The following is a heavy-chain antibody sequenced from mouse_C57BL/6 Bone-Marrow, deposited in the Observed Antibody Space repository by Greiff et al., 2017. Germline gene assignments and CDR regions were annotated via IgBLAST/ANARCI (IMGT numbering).Heavy chain of an antibody. J-gene: IGHJ4*01. CDR3: ARWVYYDSYAMDY. V-gene: IGHV14-3*01. Sequence: VQLQQSVAELVRPGASVKLSCTASGFNIKNTYMHWVKQRPEQGLEWIGRIDPANGNTKYAPKFQGKATITADTSSNTAYLQLSILTSEDTAIDYCARWVYYDSYAMDYWGQGTSVTVSS. CDR1: GFNIKNTY. D-gene: IGHD2-1*01. CDR2: IDPANGNT.